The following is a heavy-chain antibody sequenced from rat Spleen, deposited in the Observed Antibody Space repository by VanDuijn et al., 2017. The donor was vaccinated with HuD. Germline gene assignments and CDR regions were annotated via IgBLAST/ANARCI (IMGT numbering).Heavy chain of an antibody. Sequence: EVQLVESGGGLVQPGRSLKLSCVASGFTFSDYYMAWVRQAPTKGLEWVATISYDGSSTYYRDSVKGRFTISRDNAKSTLYLQMDSLRSEDTATYYCARPPYNNYFDYWGQGVMVTVSS. V-gene: IGHV5-29*01. CDR3: ARPPYNNYFDY. CDR2: ISYDGSST. CDR1: GFTFSDYY. J-gene: IGHJ2*01. D-gene: IGHD1-10*01.